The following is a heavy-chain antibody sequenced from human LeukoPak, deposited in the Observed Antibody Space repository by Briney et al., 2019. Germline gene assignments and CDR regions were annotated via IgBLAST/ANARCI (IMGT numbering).Heavy chain of an antibody. D-gene: IGHD6-13*01. V-gene: IGHV3-23*01. CDR1: GLTFSNYA. CDR2: ISGSGGYT. Sequence: GGSLRLSCEASGLTFSNYAMSWVRQAPGKGLEWVSTISGSGGYTYYADSVKGRFTISRDNSKNTLYLQMNSLRAEDTAIYYCAKELAATGSYYFDYWGQGTLVTVSS. J-gene: IGHJ4*02. CDR3: AKELAATGSYYFDY.